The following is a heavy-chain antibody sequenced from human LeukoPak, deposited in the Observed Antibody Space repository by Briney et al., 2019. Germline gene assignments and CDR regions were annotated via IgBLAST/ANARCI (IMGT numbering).Heavy chain of an antibody. V-gene: IGHV4-39*01. J-gene: IGHJ4*02. Sequence: SESLSLTCSVSGVSSYYWGWIRQPPGKGLEWIGSVYTSEYTYYSSALKGRVNISVDTPNKQFSLKLNSVTAADTAVYYCARHRPILADFDYWGQGILVIVSS. CDR3: ARHRPILADFDY. CDR2: VYTSEYT. CDR1: GVSSYY.